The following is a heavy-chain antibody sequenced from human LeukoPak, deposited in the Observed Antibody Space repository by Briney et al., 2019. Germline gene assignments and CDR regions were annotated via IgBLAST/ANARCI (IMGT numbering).Heavy chain of an antibody. CDR2: ISSSSAST. V-gene: IGHV3-11*03. D-gene: IGHD2-2*01. J-gene: IGHJ4*02. CDR3: TRSGSDIVVVPAASDY. Sequence: GGSLRLSCAASGFTFSDYYMSWIRQTPGKGLEWVSDISSSSASTNYADSVKGRFTISRDNAKNSLHLQMNSLKPEDTAVYYCTRSGSDIVVVPAASDYWGQGTLVTVSS. CDR1: GFTFSDYY.